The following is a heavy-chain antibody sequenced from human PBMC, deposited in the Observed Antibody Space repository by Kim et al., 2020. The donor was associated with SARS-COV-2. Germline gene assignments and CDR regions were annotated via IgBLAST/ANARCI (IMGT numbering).Heavy chain of an antibody. Sequence: SETLSLTCTVSGGSISSGDYYWSWIRQPPGKGLEWIGYIYYSGSTYYNPSLKSRVTISVDTSKNQFSLKLSSVTAADTAVYYCARDPIGLPDAFDIWGQGTMVTVSS. J-gene: IGHJ3*02. CDR3: ARDPIGLPDAFDI. CDR2: IYYSGST. V-gene: IGHV4-30-4*01. CDR1: GGSISSGDYY.